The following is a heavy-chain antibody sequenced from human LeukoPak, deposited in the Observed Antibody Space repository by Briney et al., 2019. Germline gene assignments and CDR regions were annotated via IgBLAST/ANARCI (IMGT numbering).Heavy chain of an antibody. V-gene: IGHV3-48*04. J-gene: IGHJ4*02. CDR1: GFTFSTYS. CDR2: ISSSSSTI. D-gene: IGHD3-10*01. CDR3: ARDVLLWFGELFPPY. Sequence: GGSLRLSCAASGFTFSTYSMNWVRQAPGKGLEWVSYISSSSSTIYYADSVKGRFTISRDNAKNSLYLQMNSLRAEDTAVYYCARDVLLWFGELFPPYWGQGTLVTVSS.